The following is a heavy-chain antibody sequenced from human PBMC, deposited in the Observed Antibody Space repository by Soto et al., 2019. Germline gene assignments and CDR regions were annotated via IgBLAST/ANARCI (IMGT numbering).Heavy chain of an antibody. D-gene: IGHD3-3*01. J-gene: IGHJ4*02. V-gene: IGHV3-21*01. CDR1: GFTFSSYS. CDR3: ATTFVLYYDFWSGYSDY. CDR2: ISSSSSYI. Sequence: TGGSLRLSCAASGFTFSSYSMNWVRQAPGKGLEWVSSISSSSSYIYYADSVKGRFTISRDNAKNSLYLQMNSLRAEDTAVYYCATTFVLYYDFWSGYSDYWGQGNLVRVSS.